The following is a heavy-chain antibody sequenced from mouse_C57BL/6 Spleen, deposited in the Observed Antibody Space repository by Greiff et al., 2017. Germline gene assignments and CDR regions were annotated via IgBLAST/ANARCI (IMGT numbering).Heavy chain of an antibody. CDR2: IYPGDGDT. CDR3: ARSTPFYYGSRYWYFDV. V-gene: IGHV1-80*01. Sequence: QVQLQQSGAELVKPGASVKISCKASGYAFSSYWMNWVKQRPGKGLEWIGQIYPGDGDTNYNGKFKGKATLTADKSSSTAYMQLSSLTSEDSAVYFCARSTPFYYGSRYWYFDVWGTGTTVTVSS. D-gene: IGHD1-1*01. J-gene: IGHJ1*03. CDR1: GYAFSSYW.